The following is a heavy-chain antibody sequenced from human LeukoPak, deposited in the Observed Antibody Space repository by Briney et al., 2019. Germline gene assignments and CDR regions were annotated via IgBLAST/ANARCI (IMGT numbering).Heavy chain of an antibody. CDR1: GGSISSSSYY. Sequence: SETLSLTCTVSGGSISSSSYYWGWIRQPPGKGLEWIGSIYYSGSTYYNPSLKSRVTISIDTSKNQFSLKLSSVTAADTAVYYCARDRRFDYWGQGTLVTVSS. V-gene: IGHV4-39*07. CDR2: IYYSGST. J-gene: IGHJ4*02. CDR3: ARDRRFDY.